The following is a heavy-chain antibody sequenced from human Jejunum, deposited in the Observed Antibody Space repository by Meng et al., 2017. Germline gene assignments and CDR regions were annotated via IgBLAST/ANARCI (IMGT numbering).Heavy chain of an antibody. CDR1: GGSGSSSNW. Sequence: LVTGWGQGLVSPWGTCAPPWSSAGGSGSSSNWWSWVRKHPGKGRECIAEIYHGGTTYYIPSLKSRVTISLDTSKNQFSLNLRSVTAADTAVYYCAGKGVHVAAMYWGQGTLVTVSS. J-gene: IGHJ1*01. V-gene: IGHV4-4*02. D-gene: IGHD1-1*01. CDR2: IYHGGTT. CDR3: AGKGVHVAAMY.